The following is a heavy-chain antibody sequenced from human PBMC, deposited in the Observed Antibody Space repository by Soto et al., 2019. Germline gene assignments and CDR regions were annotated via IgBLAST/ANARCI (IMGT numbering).Heavy chain of an antibody. J-gene: IGHJ4*02. V-gene: IGHV3-33*01. CDR1: GFTFSSYG. CDR2: IWYHGSNK. D-gene: IGHD6-13*01. CDR3: ARGVRGATAAGTFAIDY. Sequence: PGGSLRLSCAASGFTFSSYGMHWVRQAQGKGLERVAVIWYHGSNKYYADSVKGRFTLSRDNSKNTLYLQINSLRAEDTAVYFCARGVRGATAAGTFAIDYWGQGTLVTVSS.